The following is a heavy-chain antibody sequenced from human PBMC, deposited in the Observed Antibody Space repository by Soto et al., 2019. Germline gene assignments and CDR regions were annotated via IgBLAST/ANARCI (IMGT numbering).Heavy chain of an antibody. J-gene: IGHJ4*02. Sequence: QLQLQESGPGLVKPSETLSLTCNVSGVSISDTSYYWGWIRQPPGKGLEWIGTVYFNGKTFYNPSMKSRLTISVDRSKNQSSLRLTSVTAADPAVYYCARQASYWGQGTLVAVSS. CDR3: ARQASY. V-gene: IGHV4-39*01. CDR1: GVSISDTSYY. CDR2: VYFNGKT.